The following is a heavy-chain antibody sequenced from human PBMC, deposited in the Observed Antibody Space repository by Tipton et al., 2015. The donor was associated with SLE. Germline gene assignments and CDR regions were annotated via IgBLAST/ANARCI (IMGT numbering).Heavy chain of an antibody. V-gene: IGHV4-61*08. Sequence: TLSLTCTASGGSISSGGYYWSWIRQPPGKGLEWIGYIYYSGSTNYNPSLKSRVTISVDTSKNQFSLKLSSVTAADTAVYYCARDLAARGGHYFDYWGQGTLVTVSS. CDR2: IYYSGST. D-gene: IGHD6-6*01. CDR1: GGSISSGGYY. CDR3: ARDLAARGGHYFDY. J-gene: IGHJ4*02.